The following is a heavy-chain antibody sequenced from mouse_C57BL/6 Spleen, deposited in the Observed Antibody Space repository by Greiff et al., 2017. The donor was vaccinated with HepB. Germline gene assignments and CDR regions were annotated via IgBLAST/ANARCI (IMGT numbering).Heavy chain of an antibody. J-gene: IGHJ2*01. CDR1: GYAFSSYW. D-gene: IGHD1-1*01. CDR3: ARFYYYGSSYYFDY. CDR2: IYPGDGDT. Sequence: QVQLQQSGAELVKPGASVKISCKASGYAFSSYWMNWVKQRPGKGLEWIGQIYPGDGDTNYNGKFKGKATMTADKSSSTAYMQLSSLTSEDSEVYFCARFYYYGSSYYFDYWGQGTTLTVSS. V-gene: IGHV1-80*01.